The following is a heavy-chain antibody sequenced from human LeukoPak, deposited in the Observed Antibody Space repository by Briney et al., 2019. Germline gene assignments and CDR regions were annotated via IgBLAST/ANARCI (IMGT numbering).Heavy chain of an antibody. V-gene: IGHV7-4-1*02. D-gene: IGHD1-14*01. CDR2: ISTNTGNP. CDR1: GYTFTSYT. CDR3: ARGPGPPDY. J-gene: IGHJ4*02. Sequence: GASVKVSCKASGYTFTSYTVNWVRQAPAQGLEWMGWISTNTGNPTYAQGFTGRFVFSLDTSVSTAYLQISRLKAEATAVYYCARGPGPPDYWGQGTLVTVSS.